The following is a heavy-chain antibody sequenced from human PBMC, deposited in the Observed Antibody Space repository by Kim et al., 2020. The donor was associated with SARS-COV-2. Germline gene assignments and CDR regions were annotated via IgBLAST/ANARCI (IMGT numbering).Heavy chain of an antibody. CDR3: ARERDYGGNSADFDY. V-gene: IGHV6-1*01. Sequence: VSVRSRITINPDTSKNQFSLQLNPVTPEDTAVYYCARERDYGGNSADFDYWGQGTLVTVSS. D-gene: IGHD4-17*01. J-gene: IGHJ4*02.